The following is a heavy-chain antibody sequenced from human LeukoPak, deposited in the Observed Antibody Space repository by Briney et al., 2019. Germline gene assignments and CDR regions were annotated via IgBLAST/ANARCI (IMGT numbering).Heavy chain of an antibody. CDR1: GYTFTGYY. Sequence: GASVKVSCKASGYTFTGYYMHWVRQAPGQGLEWMGWINPNSGGTNYAQKFQGRVTMTRDTSISTAYMELSRLRSDDTAVYYCARVDGGRKVGAPPNWGQGTLVTVSS. J-gene: IGHJ4*02. D-gene: IGHD1-26*01. CDR3: ARVDGGRKVGAPPN. CDR2: INPNSGGT. V-gene: IGHV1-2*02.